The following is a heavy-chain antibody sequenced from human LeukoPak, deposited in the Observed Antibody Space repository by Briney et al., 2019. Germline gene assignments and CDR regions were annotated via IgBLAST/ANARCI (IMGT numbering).Heavy chain of an antibody. V-gene: IGHV3-23*01. CDR2: MSGSGGST. D-gene: IGHD6-13*01. Sequence: PGGSLRLSCAASGFTFSSYAMSWVRQARGRGLEGVSAMSGSGGSTYYADSGKGRFTISRDNSKNTLYLQMNSLRAEDTAVYYCAKGVDSSSWYGAFDIWGQGTMVTVSS. CDR1: GFTFSSYA. J-gene: IGHJ3*02. CDR3: AKGVDSSSWYGAFDI.